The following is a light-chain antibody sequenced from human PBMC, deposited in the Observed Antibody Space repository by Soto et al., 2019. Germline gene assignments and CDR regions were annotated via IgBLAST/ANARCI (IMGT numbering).Light chain of an antibody. Sequence: DIQMTQYPSTLSGSVGDRVTISYRASQTISSWLAWHQQKPGQVPKLLISKASSLESGVPSRFSGSGSGTEFTLTISSLQPDDSATYYCQQYNSYRAFGQGTKVDI. V-gene: IGKV1-5*03. CDR1: QTISSW. CDR3: QQYNSYRA. CDR2: KAS. J-gene: IGKJ1*01.